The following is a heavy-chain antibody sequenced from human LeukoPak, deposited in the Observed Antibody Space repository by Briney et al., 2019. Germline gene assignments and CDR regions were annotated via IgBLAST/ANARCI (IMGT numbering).Heavy chain of an antibody. Sequence: PGGSLRLSCAATGFTFSNYSMRCVRQAPGKGLEWVSAISGSGGSTYYADSVKGRFTISRDNSKNTLYLQMNSLRAEDTAVYYCATAGYLMVRERFLYYMDVWGKGTTVTVSS. V-gene: IGHV3-23*01. CDR2: ISGSGGST. J-gene: IGHJ6*03. CDR1: GFTFSNYS. CDR3: ATAGYLMVRERFLYYMDV. D-gene: IGHD3-10*01.